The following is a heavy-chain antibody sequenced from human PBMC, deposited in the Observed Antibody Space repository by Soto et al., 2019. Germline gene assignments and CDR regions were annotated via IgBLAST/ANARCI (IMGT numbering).Heavy chain of an antibody. CDR3: ARLSRPNYYDTSGFFKDNWFDP. V-gene: IGHV1-69*13. Sequence: GASVKVSCKASGGTFNSYDINWVRQAPGQGLEWMGGIIPIVETPKYAQKFQGRVTITADESTNTVYMELSSLRSEDTAMYYCARLSRPNYYDTSGFFKDNWFDPWGQGTPVTVSS. D-gene: IGHD3-22*01. J-gene: IGHJ5*02. CDR1: GGTFNSYD. CDR2: IIPIVETP.